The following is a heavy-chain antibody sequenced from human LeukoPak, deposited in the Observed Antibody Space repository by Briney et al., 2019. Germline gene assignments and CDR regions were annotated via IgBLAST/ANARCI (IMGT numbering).Heavy chain of an antibody. Sequence: GGSMRLSCAASGFTFSSYSMNWVRQAPGKGLEWVSYISSSGSTIYYADSVKGRFTISRDNAKNSLYLQMNSLRAEDTAVYYCARVGVYYYDSSGYSNWFDPWGQGTLVTVSS. V-gene: IGHV3-48*04. CDR1: GFTFSSYS. D-gene: IGHD3-22*01. CDR3: ARVGVYYYDSSGYSNWFDP. J-gene: IGHJ5*02. CDR2: ISSSGSTI.